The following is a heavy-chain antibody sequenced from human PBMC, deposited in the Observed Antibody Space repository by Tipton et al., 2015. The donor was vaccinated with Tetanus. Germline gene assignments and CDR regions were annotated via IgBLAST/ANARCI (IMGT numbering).Heavy chain of an antibody. J-gene: IGHJ3*02. CDR2: VSAYNGNT. V-gene: IGHV1-18*01. CDR3: VSLVATTVVRGAFDI. D-gene: IGHD3-10*01. CDR1: GYTFSNYG. Sequence: QSGPEVKKPGASVKVSCKASGYTFSNYGITWVRQAPGQGLEWMGWVSAYNGNTDYAQKFQGRVTLTRDTSTTTAYMELRSLRSDDTAVYYCVSLVATTVVRGAFDIWGQGTMVNVSS.